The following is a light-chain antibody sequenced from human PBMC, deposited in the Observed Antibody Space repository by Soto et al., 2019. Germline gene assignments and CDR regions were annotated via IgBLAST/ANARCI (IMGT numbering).Light chain of an antibody. J-gene: IGLJ1*01. V-gene: IGLV2-14*01. CDR1: RSVVGGYNY. CDR3: SSYTSSSTYV. Sequence: QSVLTQPAPVSGSPGQSITISCTGTRSVVGGYNYVSWYQQHPGKAPKLMIYDVSNRPSGVSNRFSGSKSGNTASLTISGLQAEDEADYYCSSYTSSSTYVFGTGTKVTVL. CDR2: DVS.